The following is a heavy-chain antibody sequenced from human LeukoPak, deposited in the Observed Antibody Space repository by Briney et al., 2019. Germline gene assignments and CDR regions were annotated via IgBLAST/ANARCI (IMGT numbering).Heavy chain of an antibody. CDR1: GGSISSSSNY. Sequence: SETLSLTCTVSGGSISSSSNYWGWIRQPPGKGLEWIGSIYYSGSTYFNPSLKGRVTISVDRSKNQFSLKLSSVTAADTAVYYCARGISSSYYYYYMDVWGKGTTVTVSS. V-gene: IGHV4-39*07. J-gene: IGHJ6*03. CDR3: ARGISSSYYYYYMDV. D-gene: IGHD6-6*01. CDR2: IYYSGST.